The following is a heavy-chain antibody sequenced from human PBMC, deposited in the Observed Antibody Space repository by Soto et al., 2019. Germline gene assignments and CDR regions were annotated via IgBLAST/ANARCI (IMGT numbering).Heavy chain of an antibody. CDR2: ISAYNGNT. CDR1: GYTFTSYG. Sequence: ASVKVSCKASGYTFTSYGISWVRQAPGQGLEWMGWISAYNGNTNYAQKLQGRVTMTTDTSTSTAYMELRSLRSDDTAVYYCARESPLMVRGVIIEPPNWFDPWGQGTLVTVSS. V-gene: IGHV1-18*01. J-gene: IGHJ5*02. D-gene: IGHD3-10*01. CDR3: ARESPLMVRGVIIEPPNWFDP.